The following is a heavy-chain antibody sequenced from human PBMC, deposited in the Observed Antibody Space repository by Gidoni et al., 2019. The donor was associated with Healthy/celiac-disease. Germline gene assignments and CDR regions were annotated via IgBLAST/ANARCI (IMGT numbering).Heavy chain of an antibody. CDR1: GYTLTELS. J-gene: IGHJ6*02. Sequence: QVQLVQSGAEVKKPGASVKVSCKVSGYTLTELSMHWVRQAPGKGLEWMGGFDPEDGETIYAQKFQGRVTMTEDTSTDIAYMELSSLRSEDTAVYYCATDGLNYYGSVRHYYYGMDVWGQGTTVTVSS. CDR3: ATDGLNYYGSVRHYYYGMDV. V-gene: IGHV1-24*01. D-gene: IGHD3-10*01. CDR2: FDPEDGET.